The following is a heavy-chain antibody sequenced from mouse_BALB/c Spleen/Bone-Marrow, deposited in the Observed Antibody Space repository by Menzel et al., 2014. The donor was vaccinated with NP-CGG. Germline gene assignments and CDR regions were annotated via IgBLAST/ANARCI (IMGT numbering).Heavy chain of an antibody. Sequence: EVKLVESGGGLVQPGGSLKLSCAASGFTFSSYTMSWVRQTPGKRLEWVAYISHGGGSTYYPDNGKGRFTCSRDNAKNTLYRQMSSLKSEDTAMYYCARLMTTYFDYWCQGTTRTVSS. CDR3: ARLMTTYFDY. CDR2: ISHGGGST. CDR1: GFTFSSYT. V-gene: IGHV5-12-2*01. D-gene: IGHD1-1*01. J-gene: IGHJ2*01.